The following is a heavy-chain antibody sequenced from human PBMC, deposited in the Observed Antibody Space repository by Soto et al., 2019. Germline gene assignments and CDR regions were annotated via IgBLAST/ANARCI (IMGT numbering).Heavy chain of an antibody. CDR3: ARAIAAAGTGWFDP. D-gene: IGHD6-13*01. Sequence: QVQLVQSGAEVKKPGSSVKVSCKASGGTFSSYAISWVRQAPGQGLEWMGGIIPIFGTATYAQKFQGRVTITADESTSTAYMELSRLRSEDTAVYYCARAIAAAGTGWFDPWGQGTLVTVSS. CDR1: GGTFSSYA. J-gene: IGHJ5*02. V-gene: IGHV1-69*01. CDR2: IIPIFGTA.